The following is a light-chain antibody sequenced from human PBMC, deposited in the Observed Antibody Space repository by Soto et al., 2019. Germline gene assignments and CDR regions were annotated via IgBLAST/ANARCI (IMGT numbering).Light chain of an antibody. CDR3: QQYGSSPTRT. V-gene: IGKV3-20*01. CDR1: QSVSSNY. Sequence: ESVLTQSPGTLSLSPGERASLSCRASQSVSSNYLAWYQQKPGQAPRLLIYGASTRATGIPDRFSGSGSGTDFTLTISRLESEDSAVYYCQQYGSSPTRTFGQGTKVEIK. CDR2: GAS. J-gene: IGKJ1*01.